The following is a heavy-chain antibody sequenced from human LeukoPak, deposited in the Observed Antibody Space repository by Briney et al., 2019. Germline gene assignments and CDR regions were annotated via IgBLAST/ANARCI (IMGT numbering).Heavy chain of an antibody. CDR1: GGSISSYY. CDR2: IYTNGST. D-gene: IGHD3-10*01. V-gene: IGHV4-4*07. Sequence: SETLSLTCTVSGGSISSYYWSWIRQPAGKGLEWIGRIYTNGSTNYNPSLKSRVTMSVDTSKNQFSLKLSSVTAADTAVYYCASGYYYGSGSLDDAFDIWGQGTMVTVSS. CDR3: ASGYYYGSGSLDDAFDI. J-gene: IGHJ3*02.